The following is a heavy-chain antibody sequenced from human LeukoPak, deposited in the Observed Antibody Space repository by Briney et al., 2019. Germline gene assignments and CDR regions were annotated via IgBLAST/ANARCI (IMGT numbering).Heavy chain of an antibody. D-gene: IGHD1-26*01. Sequence: SETLSLTCIVSGGSISPYYWSWIRQPPGKGLEWIGDIYYSGSTNYNPSLKSRVTISVDTSKNQFSLRLSSVTAADTAVYYSARLASGSYGPLTPFDYWGQGTLVTVSS. CDR2: IYYSGST. CDR3: ARLASGSYGPLTPFDY. V-gene: IGHV4-59*08. J-gene: IGHJ4*02. CDR1: GGSISPYY.